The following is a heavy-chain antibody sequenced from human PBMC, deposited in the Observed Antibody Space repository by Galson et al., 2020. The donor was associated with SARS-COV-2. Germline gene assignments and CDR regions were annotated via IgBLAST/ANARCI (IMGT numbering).Heavy chain of an antibody. J-gene: IGHJ6*02. CDR1: GFTFSSYG. CDR2: ISYDGSNK. D-gene: IGHD3-9*01. Sequence: GESLKISCAASGFTFSSYGMHWVRQAPGKGLEWVAVISYDGSNKYYADSVKGRFTISRDNSKNTLYLQMNSLRAEDTAVYYCAKDSRYYEIFACYFPPPPSPYYYHGIDGWGQGTTVTVSS. V-gene: IGHV3-30*18. CDR3: AKDSRYYEIFACYFPPPPSPYYYHGIDG.